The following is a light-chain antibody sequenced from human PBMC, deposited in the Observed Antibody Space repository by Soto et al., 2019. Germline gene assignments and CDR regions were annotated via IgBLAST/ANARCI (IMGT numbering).Light chain of an antibody. CDR2: DAS. Sequence: EIVLTQSPATLSLSPGERATLSCRASQSVSSSLAWYQQKPGQAPRLLIYDASNRATGTPARFSGSGSGTDFTLTISSLEPEDSAVYYCQQRYVWLTFGGGTKVEIK. J-gene: IGKJ4*01. CDR3: QQRYVWLT. V-gene: IGKV3-11*01. CDR1: QSVSSS.